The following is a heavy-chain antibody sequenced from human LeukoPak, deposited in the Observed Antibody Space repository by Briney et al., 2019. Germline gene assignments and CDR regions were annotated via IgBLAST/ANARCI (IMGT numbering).Heavy chain of an antibody. J-gene: IGHJ4*02. CDR1: GFTFSSYA. Sequence: GGSLRLSCAASGFTFSSYAMSWVRQAPGKGLEWVTAISGSGGSTYYADSVKGRFTISRDNSKNTLYLQMNSLRAEDTAVYYCAKDPGPYSSSWYVGVYWGQGTVVTVSS. V-gene: IGHV3-23*01. D-gene: IGHD6-13*01. CDR3: AKDPGPYSSSWYVGVY. CDR2: ISGSGGST.